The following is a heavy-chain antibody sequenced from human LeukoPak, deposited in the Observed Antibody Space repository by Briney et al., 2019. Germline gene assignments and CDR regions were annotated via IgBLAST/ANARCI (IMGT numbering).Heavy chain of an antibody. CDR3: ARRHDVAKRSIDY. V-gene: IGHV3-48*02. J-gene: IGHJ4*02. D-gene: IGHD1-1*01. Sequence: GGSLRLSCAASGFTLSTYSMNWVRQAPGKGLEWIAYISSSAVYYADSVKGRFTISRDNAKNSLYLQMNSLGDEDTAVYYCARRHDVAKRSIDYWGQGTLVTVSS. CDR1: GFTLSTYS. CDR2: ISSSAV.